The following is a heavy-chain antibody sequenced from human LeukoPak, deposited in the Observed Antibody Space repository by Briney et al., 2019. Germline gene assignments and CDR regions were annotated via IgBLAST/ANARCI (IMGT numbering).Heavy chain of an antibody. V-gene: IGHV3-23*01. CDR3: ARNYGSGSPVDY. CDR2: ISGSGGST. CDR1: GFTFSSYA. Sequence: GGSLRLSCAASGFTFSSYAMSWVRQAPGKGLEWVSTISGSGGSTYYADSVKGRFTISRDNAKNSLYLQMNSLRAEDTAVYYCARNYGSGSPVDYWGQGTLVTVSS. J-gene: IGHJ4*02. D-gene: IGHD3-10*01.